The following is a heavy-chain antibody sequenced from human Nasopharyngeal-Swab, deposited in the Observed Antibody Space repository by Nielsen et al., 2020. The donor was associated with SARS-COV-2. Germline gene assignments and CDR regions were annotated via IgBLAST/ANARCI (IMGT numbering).Heavy chain of an antibody. Sequence: GDSLKISCSASGFTVSSNYMLCVRHAPGKGLEWVSVIYSGGSTYYADSVKGRFTISRDNSKNTLYLQMNSLRAEDTAVYYCARDGTGTTRKNGWFDPWGQGTLVTVSS. CDR2: IYSGGST. V-gene: IGHV3-66*01. J-gene: IGHJ5*02. CDR3: ARDGTGTTRKNGWFDP. D-gene: IGHD1-1*01. CDR1: GFTVSSNY.